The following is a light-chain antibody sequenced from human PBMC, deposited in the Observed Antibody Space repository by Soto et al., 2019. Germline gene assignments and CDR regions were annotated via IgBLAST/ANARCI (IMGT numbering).Light chain of an antibody. Sequence: DVVVTLSALSLPVTLGKAASISCRSIQSLVYSDGNTYLSWFHQRTGQSPRRXXYKVSNRDSGVPDRFSGSGSGTDFTPKISRVEAEDVGVYYCMQGTHWPPITFGQGTRLEIK. V-gene: IGKV2-30*01. CDR2: KVS. CDR3: MQGTHWPPIT. CDR1: QSLVYSDGNTY. J-gene: IGKJ5*01.